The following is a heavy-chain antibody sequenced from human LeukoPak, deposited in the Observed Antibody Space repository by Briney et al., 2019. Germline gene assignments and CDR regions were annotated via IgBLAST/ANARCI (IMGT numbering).Heavy chain of an antibody. Sequence: ASVKVSCKASGYTFTGYYMHWVRQAPGQGLEWMGWINPNSGGTNYAQKFQGRVTMTRDTSISTAYMELSRLRSDDTAVYYCARGAKRGIAVAPGGYWGQGTLVTVSS. CDR2: INPNSGGT. CDR1: GYTFTGYY. J-gene: IGHJ4*02. CDR3: ARGAKRGIAVAPGGY. V-gene: IGHV1-2*02. D-gene: IGHD6-19*01.